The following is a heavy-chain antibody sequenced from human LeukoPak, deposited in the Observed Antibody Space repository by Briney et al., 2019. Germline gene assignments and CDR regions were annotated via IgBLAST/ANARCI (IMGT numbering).Heavy chain of an antibody. J-gene: IGHJ4*02. Sequence: PGGSLRLSCAASGFAFSSYNMNWVRQAPGKGLEWVSSISTSSSYIYYEDSVKGRFTISRDNAKNSLFLQMNSLRAEDTAVYYCARGPYYYDTSGYYSGYWGQGTLVTVSS. V-gene: IGHV3-21*01. CDR3: ARGPYYYDTSGYYSGY. CDR1: GFAFSSYN. CDR2: ISTSSSYI. D-gene: IGHD3-22*01.